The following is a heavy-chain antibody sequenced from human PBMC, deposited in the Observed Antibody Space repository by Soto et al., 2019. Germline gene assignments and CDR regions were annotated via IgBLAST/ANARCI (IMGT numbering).Heavy chain of an antibody. CDR1: GYTFTSYG. J-gene: IGHJ6*02. V-gene: IGHV1-18*01. D-gene: IGHD3-10*01. CDR3: ASEGVVPYYYYVVDV. Sequence: QVQLVQSGGEVRKPGASVTVSCKASGYTFTSYGISWVRQAPGQGLEWMGWISGYNGKTNYAQKVQDRVTMTTDTYTSTVFLQPNCLSSDDSVMFYCASEGVVPYYYYVVDVWGQGTTVTVSS. CDR2: ISGYNGKT.